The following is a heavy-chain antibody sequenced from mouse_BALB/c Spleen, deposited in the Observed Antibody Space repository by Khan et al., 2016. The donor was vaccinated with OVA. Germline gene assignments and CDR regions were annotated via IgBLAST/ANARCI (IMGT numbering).Heavy chain of an antibody. J-gene: IGHJ2*01. Sequence: VQLKESGPELVKPGASVKMSCKASGYTFTSYVIHWVKQKPGQGLEWIGYIYPYNDDTKSNEKFKGKATLTSDTSSSTAYMELRSLTSEDSAVYYGARNYRYDVYFDYWGQGTTLTVSS. D-gene: IGHD2-14*01. CDR2: IYPYNDDT. V-gene: IGHV1S136*01. CDR3: ARNYRYDVYFDY. CDR1: GYTFTSYV.